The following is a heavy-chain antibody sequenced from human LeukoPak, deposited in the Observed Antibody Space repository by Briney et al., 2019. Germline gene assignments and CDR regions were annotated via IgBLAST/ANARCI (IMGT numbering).Heavy chain of an antibody. D-gene: IGHD2-2*01. V-gene: IGHV1-24*01. CDR3: ARDLSSSTSCCDAFDI. CDR2: FDPEDGET. Sequence: GASVKVSCKVSGYTLTELSMHWVRQAPGKGLEWMGGFDPEDGETIYAQKFQGRVTMTEDTSTDTAYMELSSLRSEDTAVYYCARDLSSSTSCCDAFDIWGQGTMVTVSS. CDR1: GYTLTELS. J-gene: IGHJ3*02.